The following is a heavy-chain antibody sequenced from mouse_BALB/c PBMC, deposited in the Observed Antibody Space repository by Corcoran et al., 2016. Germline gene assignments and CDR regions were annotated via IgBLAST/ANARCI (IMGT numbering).Heavy chain of an antibody. D-gene: IGHD3-1*01. Sequence: QIRLQQSGPELVKPVASVKISCKASGYTFTDYYINWVKQKPGQGLVWIGWIYPGSGNTKYNEKFKGMTTLTVDTSSSTPYMQLSSLTSEDTAVYFCARSLGNYAMDYWGQGTSVTVSS. J-gene: IGHJ4*01. CDR1: GYTFTDYY. V-gene: IGHV1-84*02. CDR2: IYPGSGNT. CDR3: ARSLGNYAMDY.